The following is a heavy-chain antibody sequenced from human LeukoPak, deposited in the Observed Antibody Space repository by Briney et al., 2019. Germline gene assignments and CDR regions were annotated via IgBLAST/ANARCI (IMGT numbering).Heavy chain of an antibody. CDR1: GFTFSRYW. J-gene: IGHJ4*02. Sequence: GGSLRLSCAASGFTFSRYWMHWVRQAPGKGLVWVSRISPDGSRTTYADSVKGRFTISRDNAKNTLYLQMNSLRAEDTAIYYCAKFQTAAGNIYWGQGTPVTVSS. CDR3: AKFQTAAGNIY. CDR2: ISPDGSRT. V-gene: IGHV3-74*01. D-gene: IGHD6-13*01.